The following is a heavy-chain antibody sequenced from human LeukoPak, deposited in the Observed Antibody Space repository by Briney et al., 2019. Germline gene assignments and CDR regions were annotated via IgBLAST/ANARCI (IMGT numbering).Heavy chain of an antibody. J-gene: IGHJ5*02. CDR3: AMGLGWFDP. CDR2: MHYSVDT. CDR1: GDSVATTRYY. Sequence: SETLSLTCTVSGDSVATTRYYWAWIRQPPGKGLEWIGSMHYSVDTYYNPSLKSRGTISVDTSKSQFSLNLSSVTAADTAVYYCAMGLGWFDPWGQGTLVTVSS. V-gene: IGHV4-39*01. D-gene: IGHD1-26*01.